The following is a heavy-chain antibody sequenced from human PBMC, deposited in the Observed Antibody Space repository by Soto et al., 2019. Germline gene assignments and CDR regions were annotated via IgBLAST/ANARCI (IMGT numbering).Heavy chain of an antibody. D-gene: IGHD4-17*01. CDR1: GGSIRDYF. Sequence: SETLSLTCTVSGGSIRDYFWTWIRQPPGKGLEWIGYIYYSGRTNYNSSLKSRVSISVDTSKNHFSLQLRSVTAADTAVYYCARVGGDDFGDSGGFDYWGQGTLVTVSS. CDR3: ARVGGDDFGDSGGFDY. J-gene: IGHJ4*02. CDR2: IYYSGRT. V-gene: IGHV4-59*01.